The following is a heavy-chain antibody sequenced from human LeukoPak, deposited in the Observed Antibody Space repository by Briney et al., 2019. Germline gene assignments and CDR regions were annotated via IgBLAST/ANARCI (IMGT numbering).Heavy chain of an antibody. V-gene: IGHV3-21*01. CDR2: ISSSSSYI. J-gene: IGHJ4*02. D-gene: IGHD3-9*01. CDR3: ARSVQRIASLCITIPDY. Sequence: KPGGSLRLSCAASGFTFSSYSMNWVRQAPGKGLEWVSSISSSSSYIYYADSVKGRFTISRDNAKNSLYLQMNSLRAEDMAVYYCARSVQRIASLCITIPDYWGQGTLVTVSS. CDR1: GFTFSSYS.